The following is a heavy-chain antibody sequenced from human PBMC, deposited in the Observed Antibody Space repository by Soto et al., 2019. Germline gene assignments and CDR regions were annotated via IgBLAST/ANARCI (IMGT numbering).Heavy chain of an antibody. D-gene: IGHD3-22*01. Sequence: KPSETLSLTCTVSGGSISSYYWSWIRQPPGKGLEWIGYIYYSGSTNYNPSLKSRVTISVDTSKNQFSLKLSSVTAADTAVYYCASENYYDSSGYGHWGQGTLVTVSS. CDR1: GGSISSYY. CDR3: ASENYYDSSGYGH. CDR2: IYYSGST. J-gene: IGHJ4*02. V-gene: IGHV4-59*01.